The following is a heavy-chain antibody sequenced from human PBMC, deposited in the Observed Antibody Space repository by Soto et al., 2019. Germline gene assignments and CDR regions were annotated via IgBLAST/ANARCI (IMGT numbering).Heavy chain of an antibody. V-gene: IGHV4-59*01. J-gene: IGHJ6*02. CDR3: ARARYGDYYYYYGMDV. D-gene: IGHD4-17*01. CDR2: IYNIGST. Sequence: SETLSLTCTVSGGSISGYYWSWLRQPPGKGLEWIGYIYNIGSTNYNPSLKSRVTISVDTSKNQFSLKLSSVTAADTAVYYCARARYGDYYYYYGMDVWGQGTTVTVSS. CDR1: GGSISGYY.